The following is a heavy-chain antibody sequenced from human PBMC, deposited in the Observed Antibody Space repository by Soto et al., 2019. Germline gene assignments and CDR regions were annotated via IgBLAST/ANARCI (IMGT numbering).Heavy chain of an antibody. CDR1: GFTFSSYS. J-gene: IGHJ4*02. CDR3: ARHCTNGVCYGGAADY. V-gene: IGHV3-21*01. CDR2: ISSSSSYI. D-gene: IGHD2-8*01. Sequence: EVQLVESGGGLVKPGGSLRLSCAASGFTFSSYSMNWVRQAPGKGLEWVSSISSSSSYIYYADSVKGRFTISRDNANNSLYLQMNSLRAEDTAVYYCARHCTNGVCYGGAADYWGQGTLVTVSS.